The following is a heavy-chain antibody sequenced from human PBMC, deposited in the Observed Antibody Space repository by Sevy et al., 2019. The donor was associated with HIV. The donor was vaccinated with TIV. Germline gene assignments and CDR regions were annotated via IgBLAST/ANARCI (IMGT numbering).Heavy chain of an antibody. Sequence: GGSLRLSCTASGFTFSSYGMDWVRQAPGKGLEWVAVIWYDGSNKYYADSVKGRFTISRDNSQNTLFRQMNSMRAEDTAVYYCARAFSSWYIDYWGQGTLVTVSS. CDR2: IWYDGSNK. V-gene: IGHV3-33*01. D-gene: IGHD6-13*01. CDR1: GFTFSSYG. J-gene: IGHJ4*02. CDR3: ARAFSSWYIDY.